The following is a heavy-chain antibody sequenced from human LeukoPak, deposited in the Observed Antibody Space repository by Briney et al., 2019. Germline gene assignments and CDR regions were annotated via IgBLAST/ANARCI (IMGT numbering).Heavy chain of an antibody. D-gene: IGHD1-26*01. CDR1: GFTVSSNY. J-gene: IGHJ4*02. Sequence: QPGGSLRPSCAASGFTVSSNYMSWVRQAPGKGLEWVSVIYSGGSTYYADSVKGRFTISRDNSKNTLYLQMNSLRAEDTAVYYCARAVPLMGGYFDYWGQGTLVTVSS. CDR3: ARAVPLMGGYFDY. CDR2: IYSGGST. V-gene: IGHV3-66*02.